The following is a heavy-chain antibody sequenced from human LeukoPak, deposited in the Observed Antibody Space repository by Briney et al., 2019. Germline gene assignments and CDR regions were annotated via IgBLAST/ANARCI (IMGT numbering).Heavy chain of an antibody. CDR3: ARRGAAAPTGDYYYYYMAV. V-gene: IGHV4-38-2*01. D-gene: IGHD2-2*01. J-gene: IGHJ6*03. Sequence: PSETLSLTCAVSGYSISSGYYWGWIRQPPGNGLEWIGSSYRSGSTYYNPSLKSRVTISVDTSKNQFSLKLSSVTAADTAVYYCARRGAAAPTGDYYYYYMAVWRKGTTVTVSS. CDR2: SYRSGST. CDR1: GYSISSGYY.